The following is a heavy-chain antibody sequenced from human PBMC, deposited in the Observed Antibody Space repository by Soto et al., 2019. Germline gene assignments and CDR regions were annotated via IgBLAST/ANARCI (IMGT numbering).Heavy chain of an antibody. D-gene: IGHD3-3*01. CDR2: ISGSGGST. Sequence: GGSLRLSCAASGFTFSSYAMSWVRQAPGKGLEWVSAISGSGGSTYYADSVKGRFTISRDNSKNTLYLQMNSLRAEDTAVYYCAKDQTIFGVVKYYMDVWGKGTTVTVS. J-gene: IGHJ6*03. CDR3: AKDQTIFGVVKYYMDV. CDR1: GFTFSSYA. V-gene: IGHV3-23*01.